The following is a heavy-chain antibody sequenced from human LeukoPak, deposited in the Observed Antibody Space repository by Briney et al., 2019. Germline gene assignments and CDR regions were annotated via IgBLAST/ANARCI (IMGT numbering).Heavy chain of an antibody. V-gene: IGHV3-30*18. CDR1: GFTFSSYG. D-gene: IGHD3-22*01. CDR3: AKTSRGDDSSGYYYPG. J-gene: IGHJ4*02. CDR2: ISYDGSNK. Sequence: GGSLRLSCAASGFTFSSYGMHWVRQAPGKGLEWVAVISYDGSNKYYADSVKGRFTISRDNSKNTLYLQMNSLRAEDTAVYYCAKTSRGDDSSGYYYPGWGQGTLVTASS.